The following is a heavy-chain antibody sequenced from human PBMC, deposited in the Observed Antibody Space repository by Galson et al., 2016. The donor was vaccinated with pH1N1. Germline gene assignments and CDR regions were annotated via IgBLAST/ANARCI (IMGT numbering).Heavy chain of an antibody. Sequence: SLRLSCAASGFIFSSYWMSWVRQAPGHGLEWVANIKQDGSQIYYVDSVKGRFTISRDNARDSLYLEMVSLRAEDTAVYYCTRIHWIDNFFWGQGIVVTVSS. CDR2: IKQDGSQI. CDR1: GFIFSSYW. D-gene: IGHD1-1*01. J-gene: IGHJ4*02. CDR3: TRIHWIDNFF. V-gene: IGHV3-7*03.